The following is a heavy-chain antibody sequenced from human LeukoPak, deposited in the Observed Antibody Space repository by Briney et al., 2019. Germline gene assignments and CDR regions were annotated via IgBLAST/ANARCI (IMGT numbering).Heavy chain of an antibody. CDR1: GFIFDDYG. V-gene: IGHV3-20*04. J-gene: IGHJ1*01. Sequence: RPGGSLRLSCAASGFIFDDYGMTWVRQAPGKGLEWVSGITWNGGYTGYADSVKGRFTISRDNAKNSLYLQMNSLRAEDTALYYCAGTYYYDSSGFYPEFFQHWGRGTLVIISS. D-gene: IGHD3-22*01. CDR3: AGTYYYDSSGFYPEFFQH. CDR2: ITWNGGYT.